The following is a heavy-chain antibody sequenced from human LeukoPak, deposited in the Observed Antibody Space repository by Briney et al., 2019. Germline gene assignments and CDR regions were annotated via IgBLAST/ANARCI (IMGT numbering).Heavy chain of an antibody. V-gene: IGHV1-46*01. D-gene: IGHD3-22*01. CDR1: GYTFTSYF. CDR2: INPGSGST. J-gene: IGHJ4*02. Sequence: ASVTVSCKASGYTFTSYFIHWVRQAPGQGLEWMGIINPGSGSTSYTQKFRDRVTMTRDKSTSTVNMELSSLRSEDTAVYYCVIDLGYYDSSGYPTHFDYWGQGTLVTVSS. CDR3: VIDLGYYDSSGYPTHFDY.